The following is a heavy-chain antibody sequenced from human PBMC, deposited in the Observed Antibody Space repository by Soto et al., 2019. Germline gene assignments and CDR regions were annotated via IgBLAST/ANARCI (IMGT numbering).Heavy chain of an antibody. CDR1: GYTFNSFG. Sequence: ASVKVSCKASGYTFNSFGISWVRQAPGQGLEWMGWISTSIGNTNYAQKLQGRVTMTTDTSTSTAYMELRSLRSDDTAVYYCARDHVVVVAVNDYWGQGTLVTVSS. CDR2: ISTSIGNT. D-gene: IGHD2-15*01. CDR3: ARDHVVVVAVNDY. J-gene: IGHJ4*02. V-gene: IGHV1-18*01.